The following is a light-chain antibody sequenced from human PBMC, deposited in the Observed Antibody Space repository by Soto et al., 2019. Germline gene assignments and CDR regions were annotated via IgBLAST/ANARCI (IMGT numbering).Light chain of an antibody. J-gene: IGLJ2*01. CDR3: GSYTSSSTVV. CDR2: DVS. Sequence: QSALTQPASVSGSPGQSITISCTGTSSDVGGYNYVSWYQQHPGKAPKLMIYDVSSRPSGVSNRFSGSKSGNTASLTISGLLAEDEADYYCGSYTSSSTVVFGGGTKLT. V-gene: IGLV2-14*01. CDR1: SSDVGGYNY.